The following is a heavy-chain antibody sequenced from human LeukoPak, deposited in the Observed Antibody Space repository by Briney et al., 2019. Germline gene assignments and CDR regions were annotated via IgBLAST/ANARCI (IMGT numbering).Heavy chain of an antibody. CDR3: ARYVPGYPSEFDF. J-gene: IGHJ4*02. CDR2: TNPDTGDT. D-gene: IGHD6-19*01. V-gene: IGHV1-2*02. CDR1: GYTFTAYF. Sequence: WASVKLSCKASGYTFTAYFMHWVRQAPGQGLEWVACTNPDTGDTNSAETFQGRVALTRDTSISTVYLELNRLTSDDTAIYYCARYVPGYPSEFDFWGQGSLVTVSS.